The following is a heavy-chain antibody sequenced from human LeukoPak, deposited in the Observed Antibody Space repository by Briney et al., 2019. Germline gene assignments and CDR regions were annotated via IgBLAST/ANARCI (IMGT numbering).Heavy chain of an antibody. J-gene: IGHJ4*02. Sequence: SETLSLTCTVSGGSISSSSFYWGWIRQPPGKGLEWIGTIYYSGSTFYNPSLKSRVTVSVDTSKNQFSLKLSSLTAADTALYYCAKDGTYYYDSSGYWGYFDYWGQGTLVTVSS. V-gene: IGHV4-39*07. CDR2: IYYSGST. D-gene: IGHD3-22*01. CDR1: GGSISSSSFY. CDR3: AKDGTYYYDSSGYWGYFDY.